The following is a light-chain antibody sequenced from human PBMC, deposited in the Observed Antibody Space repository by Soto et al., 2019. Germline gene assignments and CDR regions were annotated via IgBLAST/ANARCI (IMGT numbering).Light chain of an antibody. CDR2: GAS. V-gene: IGKV3-20*01. J-gene: IGKJ1*01. Sequence: EIVLTQSPGTLSLSPGERATLSCRASQSIKSSSLAWYQQRPGQAPRLLIYGASSRATGIPDKFSGSGSGTDFTLTIGRLEPEDFAIYNCQQYGSSPRTFGQGTKVEIK. CDR3: QQYGSSPRT. CDR1: QSIKSSS.